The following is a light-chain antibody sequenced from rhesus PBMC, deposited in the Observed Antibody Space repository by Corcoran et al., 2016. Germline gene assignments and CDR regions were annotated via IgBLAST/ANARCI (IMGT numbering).Light chain of an antibody. CDR3: LQHNSYPYS. Sequence: DIQMTQSPSSLSTSVGDRVTVTCRASQGINKELSWYHQKPGKAPKLLIYAASSLESGVPSRFSGNGSGTDFTLTISSLQPAYFAVYYCLQHNSYPYSFGQVTKVEIK. CDR1: QGINKE. CDR2: AAS. J-gene: IGKJ2*01. V-gene: IGKV1S13*01.